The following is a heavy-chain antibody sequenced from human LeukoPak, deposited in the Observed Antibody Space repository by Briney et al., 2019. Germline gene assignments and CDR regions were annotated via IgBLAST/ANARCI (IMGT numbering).Heavy chain of an antibody. Sequence: ASVKVSCKVSGYTLTELSMHWVRQAPGKGLEWMGGFDPEDGETIYAQKFQGRVTMTEDTSTDTAYMELSSLRAEDTAVYYCAKDQYYYDSSGYFDYWGQGTLVTVSS. V-gene: IGHV1-24*01. CDR2: FDPEDGET. D-gene: IGHD3-22*01. CDR1: GYTLTELS. J-gene: IGHJ4*02. CDR3: AKDQYYYDSSGYFDY.